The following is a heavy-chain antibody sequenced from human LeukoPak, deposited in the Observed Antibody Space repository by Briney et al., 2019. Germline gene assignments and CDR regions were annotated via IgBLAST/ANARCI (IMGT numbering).Heavy chain of an antibody. CDR1: GYTFTSYG. Sequence: GSVKVSCKASGYTFTSYGISWVRQAPGQGLEWMGWISAYNGNTNYAQKLQGRVTMTTDTSTSTAYMELRSLRSDDTAVYYCARVPFSYCGGDCYFDYWGQGTLVTVSS. J-gene: IGHJ4*02. D-gene: IGHD2-21*02. V-gene: IGHV1-18*04. CDR3: ARVPFSYCGGDCYFDY. CDR2: ISAYNGNT.